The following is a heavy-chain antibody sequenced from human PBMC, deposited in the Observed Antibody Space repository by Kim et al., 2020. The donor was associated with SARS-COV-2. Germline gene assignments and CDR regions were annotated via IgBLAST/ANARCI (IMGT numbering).Heavy chain of an antibody. CDR2: FFRSGST. D-gene: IGHD4-4*01. J-gene: IGHJ4*02. CDR1: GAPISSYY. V-gene: IGHV4-59*13. CDR3: ASWDYSDNAGLVH. Sequence: SETLSLTCTVSGAPISSYYWVWVRQPPGKGLEWMATFFRSGSTSSNPSLKSLVTISADTSNHQFSLQLSSVTAADTAVYYCASWDYSDNAGLVHWGQGTLVPVSS.